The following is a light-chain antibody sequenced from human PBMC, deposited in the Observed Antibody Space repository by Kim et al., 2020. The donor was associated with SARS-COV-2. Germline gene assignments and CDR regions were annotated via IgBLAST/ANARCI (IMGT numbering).Light chain of an antibody. Sequence: QSALTQPASVSGSPGQSITISCTGTSSDVGGYNYVSWYQQHPGKAPKLMIYDVSKRHSGVSNRFSGSKSGNTASLTISGLQAEDEADYYCSSYTSSSTYWVFGGGTQLTVL. CDR3: SSYTSSSTYWV. V-gene: IGLV2-14*01. CDR2: DVS. J-gene: IGLJ3*02. CDR1: SSDVGGYNY.